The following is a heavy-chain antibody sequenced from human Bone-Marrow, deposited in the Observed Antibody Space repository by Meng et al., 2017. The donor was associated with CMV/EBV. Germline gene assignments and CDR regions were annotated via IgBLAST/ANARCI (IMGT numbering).Heavy chain of an antibody. CDR2: ISAYNGNT. CDR3: ARSSGWSRFDY. J-gene: IGHJ4*02. Sequence: QVQLVQSGAEVKTPGASVKVSCKASGYTFTSYGISWVRQAPGQGLEWMGWISAYNGNTNYAQKLQGRVTMTRDMSINTAYMELSRLTSGDTAVYYCARSSGWSRFDYWGQGTLVTVSS. D-gene: IGHD6-19*01. V-gene: IGHV1-18*01. CDR1: GYTFTSYG.